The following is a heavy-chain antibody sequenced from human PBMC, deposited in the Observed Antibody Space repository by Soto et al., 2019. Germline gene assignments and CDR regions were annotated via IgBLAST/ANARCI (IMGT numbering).Heavy chain of an antibody. D-gene: IGHD3-9*01. Sequence: GGSLRLSCAASGFTFSSYWMHWVRQAPGKGLVWVSRINSDGSSTSYADSVKGRFTISRDNAKNTLYLQMNSLRAEDTAVYYCATQPNYDILTGYYPYYFDYWGQGTLVTVSS. CDR3: ATQPNYDILTGYYPYYFDY. CDR1: GFTFSSYW. CDR2: INSDGSST. V-gene: IGHV3-74*01. J-gene: IGHJ4*02.